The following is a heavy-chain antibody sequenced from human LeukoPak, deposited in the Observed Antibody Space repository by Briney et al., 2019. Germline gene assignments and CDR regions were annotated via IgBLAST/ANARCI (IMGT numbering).Heavy chain of an antibody. Sequence: LPGGSLRLSCETSGFSFSTYWMSWVRQVPGKGLEWVASIKQDGSETTYADSVRGRFTIFRDNAKDSVYLQMNSLRAEDSATYYCVREGFYFFDFWGQGTLVTVSS. CDR3: VREGFYFFDF. CDR2: IKQDGSET. CDR1: GFSFSTYW. J-gene: IGHJ4*01. V-gene: IGHV3-7*01.